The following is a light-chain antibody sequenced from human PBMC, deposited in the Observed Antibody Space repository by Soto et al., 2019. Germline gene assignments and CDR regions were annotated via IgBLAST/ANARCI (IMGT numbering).Light chain of an antibody. Sequence: EIVLTQSPGTLSLSPGERVALYCKASQRVSNSYLAWYQQRPGQAPRLLIYGEFSRATDAPDRFSGSESGTEFTLTIDRLAPEDSAVYFCQQYATSPRTFGQGTKVEVK. V-gene: IGKV3-20*01. CDR3: QQYATSPRT. CDR1: QRVSNSY. J-gene: IGKJ1*01. CDR2: GEF.